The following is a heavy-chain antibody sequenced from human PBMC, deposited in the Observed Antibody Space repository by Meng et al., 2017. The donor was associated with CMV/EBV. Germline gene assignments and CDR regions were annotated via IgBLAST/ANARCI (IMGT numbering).Heavy chain of an antibody. CDR1: GFTFSSYA. CDR2: ISYDGSNK. D-gene: IGHD6-6*01. V-gene: IGHV3-30-3*01. CDR3: ARDLSGQLVPATLNYYYYYGMDV. J-gene: IGHJ6*02. Sequence: GESLKISCAASGFTFSSYAMHWVCQAPGKGLEWVAVISYDGSNKYYADSVKGRFTISRDNSKNTLYLQMNSLRAEDTAVYYCARDLSGQLVPATLNYYYYYGMDVWGQGTTVTVSS.